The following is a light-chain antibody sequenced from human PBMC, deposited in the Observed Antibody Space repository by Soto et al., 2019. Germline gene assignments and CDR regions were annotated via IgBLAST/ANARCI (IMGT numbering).Light chain of an antibody. J-gene: IGKJ5*01. CDR2: GAS. CDR1: QSVSSN. Sequence: EIVMTQSPATLSVSPGERATLSCRASQSVSSNLAWYQQKPGQAPRLLIYGASSRATGIPDRFSGSGSGTDFTLTISRLEPEDFAVYYCQHRSNWPITFGQGTRLEIK. V-gene: IGKV3D-20*02. CDR3: QHRSNWPIT.